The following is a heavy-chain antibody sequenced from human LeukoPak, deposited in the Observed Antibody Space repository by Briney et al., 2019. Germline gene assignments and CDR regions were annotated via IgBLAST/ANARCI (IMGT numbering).Heavy chain of an antibody. Sequence: GGSVRLSCAASGFTFTRFAMYWVRQAPGKGLEGVALISYDGSNKYYADSVKGRFTISRDNSKNTVYLQMNSPRAEDTAVYYCARVGGDVLSGHRTGYYYAMDVWGQGTTVTVSS. CDR2: ISYDGSNK. CDR1: GFTFTRFA. CDR3: ARVGGDVLSGHRTGYYYAMDV. V-gene: IGHV3-30*04. J-gene: IGHJ6*02. D-gene: IGHD3-3*01.